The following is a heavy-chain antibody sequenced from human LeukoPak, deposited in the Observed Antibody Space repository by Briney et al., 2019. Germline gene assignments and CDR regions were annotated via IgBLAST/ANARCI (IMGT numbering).Heavy chain of an antibody. V-gene: IGHV3-64*01. D-gene: IGHD4-11*01. Sequence: GGSLRLSCAASGFTFSWYDMHWVRQAPGKGLEYVSTINSDGDSTYYANSVKGRFTMSRDNSKNTLYLQMGSLRPVDMAVYYCARGNSNYFHYYYMDVWGKGTTVTVSS. J-gene: IGHJ6*03. CDR3: ARGNSNYFHYYYMDV. CDR1: GFTFSWYD. CDR2: INSDGDST.